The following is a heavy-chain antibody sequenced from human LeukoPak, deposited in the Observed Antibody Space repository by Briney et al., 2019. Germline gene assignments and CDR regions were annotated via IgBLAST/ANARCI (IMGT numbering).Heavy chain of an antibody. V-gene: IGHV3-21*06. CDR1: GFTFSSYS. CDR3: ARDSKKAAAGIVDY. D-gene: IGHD6-13*01. J-gene: IGHJ4*02. CDR2: ISSSSSYI. Sequence: GGSLRLSCAASGFTFSSYSMNWVCQASGKGLEWVSSISSSSSYIYYADSVKGRFTISRDNAKNSLYLQMNSLRAEDTAVYYCARDSKKAAAGIVDYWGQGTLVTVSS.